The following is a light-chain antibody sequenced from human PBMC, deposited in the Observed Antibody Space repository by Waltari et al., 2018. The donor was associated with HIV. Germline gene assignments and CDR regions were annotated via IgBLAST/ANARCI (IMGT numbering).Light chain of an antibody. V-gene: IGLV3-19*01. CDR2: GKN. J-gene: IGLJ1*01. CDR1: SLTKYS. CDR3: DSRDTNNKHHV. Sequence: SSELTQDPAVSVALGQPVRTTCQGDSLTKYSTTWYQQKPGTAPLLILYGKNHYRRSGIPARFSGSASGTTASLTITGAQAEDEADYYCDSRDTNNKHHVFGTGT.